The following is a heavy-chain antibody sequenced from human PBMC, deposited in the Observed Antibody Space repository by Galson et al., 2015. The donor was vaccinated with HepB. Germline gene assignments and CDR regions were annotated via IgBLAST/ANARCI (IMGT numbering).Heavy chain of an antibody. J-gene: IGHJ4*02. Sequence: SLRLSCAASGFTFSSLGMTWVRQAPGKGLECISAIGVNAGNTDYADSVKGRFTISRDNSKSMLYLQMNNLRVEDTAVYYCAKGTTNIDYWGQGTLVTVSS. CDR2: IGVNAGNT. CDR1: GFTFSSLG. D-gene: IGHD1-1*01. CDR3: AKGTTNIDY. V-gene: IGHV3-23*01.